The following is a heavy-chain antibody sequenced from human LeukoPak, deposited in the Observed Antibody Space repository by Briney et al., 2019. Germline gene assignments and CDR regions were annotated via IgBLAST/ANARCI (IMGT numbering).Heavy chain of an antibody. J-gene: IGHJ4*02. D-gene: IGHD3-22*01. CDR3: ARGLMGGYPRFDY. Sequence: GGSLRLSCAASGFTFSSYEMNWVRQAPGKGLEWVSYISSGGSTIYYADSVKGRFTISRDNAKNSLYLQMNSLRADDTAMYYCARGLMGGYPRFDYWGQGTLVTVSS. CDR1: GFTFSSYE. V-gene: IGHV3-48*03. CDR2: ISSGGSTI.